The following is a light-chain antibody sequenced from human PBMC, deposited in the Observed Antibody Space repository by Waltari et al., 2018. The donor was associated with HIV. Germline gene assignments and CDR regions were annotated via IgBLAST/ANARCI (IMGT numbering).Light chain of an antibody. Sequence: SYVLTQPPSVSVAPGQTARITCGGNNIGSKSVHWYQKKPGQAPVLVVYDDSDRPPGIPERFSGSNSGNTATLTISRVEAGDEADYYCQVWDSSSDQEVFGGGTKLTVL. V-gene: IGLV3-21*02. CDR1: NIGSKS. J-gene: IGLJ2*01. CDR2: DDS. CDR3: QVWDSSSDQEV.